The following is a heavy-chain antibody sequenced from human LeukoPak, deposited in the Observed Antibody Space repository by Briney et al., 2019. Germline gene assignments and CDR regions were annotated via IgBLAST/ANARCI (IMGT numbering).Heavy chain of an antibody. CDR2: ISYDGSNK. J-gene: IGHJ4*02. V-gene: IGHV3-30*04. D-gene: IGHD2-21*02. CDR1: GFTFSSYA. CDR3: AREGFMVVTPYFDY. Sequence: SGGSLRLSCAASGFTFSSYAMHWVRQAPGKGLEWVAVISYDGSNKYYADSVKGRFTISRDNAKNSLYLQMNSLRAEDTAVYYCAREGFMVVTPYFDYWGQGTLVTVSS.